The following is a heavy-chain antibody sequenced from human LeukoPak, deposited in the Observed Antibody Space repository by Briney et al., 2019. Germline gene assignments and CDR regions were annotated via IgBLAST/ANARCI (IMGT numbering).Heavy chain of an antibody. D-gene: IGHD5-18*01. CDR2: INHSGST. Sequence: PGGSLRLSCAASGFTFSSYAMSWVRQPPGKGLEWIGEINHSGSTNYNPSLKSRVTISVDTSKNQFSLKLSSVTAADTAVYYCARESAGGYSYEIDYWGQGTLVTVSS. CDR3: ARESAGGYSYEIDY. J-gene: IGHJ4*02. CDR1: GFTFSSYA. V-gene: IGHV4-34*01.